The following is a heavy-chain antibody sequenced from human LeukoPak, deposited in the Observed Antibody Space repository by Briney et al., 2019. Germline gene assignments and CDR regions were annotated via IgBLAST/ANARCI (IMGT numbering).Heavy chain of an antibody. CDR3: ARDGGEGYCSGGSCYVVDY. CDR2: IKQDGSEK. CDR1: GFTFSSYW. J-gene: IGHJ4*02. D-gene: IGHD2-15*01. Sequence: GGSLRLSCAASGFTFSSYWMSWVRQAPGKGLEWVANIKQDGSEKYYEDSVKGRFTISRDNAKNSLYLQMNSLRAEDTAVYYCARDGGEGYCSGGSCYVVDYWGQGTLVTVSS. V-gene: IGHV3-7*01.